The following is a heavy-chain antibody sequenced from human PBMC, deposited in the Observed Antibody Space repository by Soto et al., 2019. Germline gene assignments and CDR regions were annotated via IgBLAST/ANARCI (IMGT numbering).Heavy chain of an antibody. CDR3: ARGGVSTRTFDY. CDR1: GYNFAGYW. V-gene: IGHV5-51*01. Sequence: GESLKISCKGSGYNFAGYWIAWVRQMPGKGLELMGIICPSDSDTRYRPSFQGQVTISADKSISSAYLQWSSLRASDTAMYYCARGGVSTRTFDYWGQGTPVTVSS. D-gene: IGHD3-3*01. J-gene: IGHJ4*02. CDR2: ICPSDSDT.